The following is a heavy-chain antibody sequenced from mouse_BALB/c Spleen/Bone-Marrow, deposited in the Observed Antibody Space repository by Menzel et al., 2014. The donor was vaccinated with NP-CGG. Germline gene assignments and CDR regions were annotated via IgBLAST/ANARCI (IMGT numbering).Heavy chain of an antibody. D-gene: IGHD2-4*01. V-gene: IGHV1S16*01. J-gene: IGHJ4*01. CDR3: TIECGITTKDYYALDY. CDR1: GYTFTTYW. CDR2: INPSNGGT. Sequence: QVQLQQSGAELVKPGASVKSSCKASGYTFTTYWMHWVRLRPGQGFEWIGEINPSNGGTKNNEKFKRKATLTVDKSSSTAYMQLSSLTSEDSAAYYCTIECGITTKDYYALDYWGQGTSVTVSS.